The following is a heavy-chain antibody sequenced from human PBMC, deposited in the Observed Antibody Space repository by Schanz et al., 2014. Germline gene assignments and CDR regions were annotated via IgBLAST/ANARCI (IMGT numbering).Heavy chain of an antibody. J-gene: IGHJ4*02. V-gene: IGHV1-69*04. Sequence: QVQLVQSGAEVKKPGSSMKVSCKASGGTFSTYPINWLQQAPGQGLEWMGRIIPSLGLAKYEQKFQDKVTITADTSTTTAYMELSGLRSEDTAVYYCARDRLECGAECYSVEVFEIWGQGTLVIVSS. CDR3: ARDRLECGAECYSVEVFEI. D-gene: IGHD2-21*01. CDR2: IIPSLGLA. CDR1: GGTFSTYP.